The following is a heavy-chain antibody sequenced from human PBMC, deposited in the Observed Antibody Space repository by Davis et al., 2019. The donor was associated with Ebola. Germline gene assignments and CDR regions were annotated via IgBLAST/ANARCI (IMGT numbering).Heavy chain of an antibody. D-gene: IGHD2-8*02. CDR2: IVPSFGTA. CDR3: ARDGKRSYCTANMCWHSFDN. V-gene: IGHV1-69*13. Sequence: SVKVSCKASGGTFSSYAISWVRQAPGQGLEWMGGIVPSFGTANYAQNFQGRVTITADDSTSTAYMELSSLRSEDTAVYYCARDGKRSYCTANMCWHSFDNWGQGTLVTVSS. CDR1: GGTFSSYA. J-gene: IGHJ4*02.